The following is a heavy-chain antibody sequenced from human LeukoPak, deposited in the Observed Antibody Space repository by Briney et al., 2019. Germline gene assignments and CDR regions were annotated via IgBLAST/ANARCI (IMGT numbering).Heavy chain of an antibody. J-gene: IGHJ3*02. CDR1: GGSISSGGYY. Sequence: SETLSLTCTVSGGSISSGGYYWSWIRQPAGKGLEWIGYIYDSGSTNYNPSLKSRVTISVDTSKNQFSLKLSSVTAADTAVYYCACLTTADAFDIWGQGTMVTVSS. V-gene: IGHV4-61*10. D-gene: IGHD3-22*01. CDR3: ACLTTADAFDI. CDR2: IYDSGST.